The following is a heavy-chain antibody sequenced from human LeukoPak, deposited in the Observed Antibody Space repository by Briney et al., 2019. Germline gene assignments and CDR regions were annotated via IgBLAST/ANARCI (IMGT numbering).Heavy chain of an antibody. V-gene: IGHV3-33*01. J-gene: IGHJ4*02. D-gene: IGHD3-3*01. Sequence: PGGSLRLSCAASEFTFSSYGMHWVRQAPGKGLEWVAVIWYDGSNKYYADSVKGRFTISRDNSKNTLYLQMDSLRAEDTAVYYCAREEYYDFWSGFDYWGQGTLVTVSS. CDR1: EFTFSSYG. CDR3: AREEYYDFWSGFDY. CDR2: IWYDGSNK.